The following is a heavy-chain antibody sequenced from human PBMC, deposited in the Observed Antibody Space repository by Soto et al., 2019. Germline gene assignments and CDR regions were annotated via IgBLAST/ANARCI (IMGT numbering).Heavy chain of an antibody. CDR3: AKAEVGAVYYYCYGMDV. CDR1: GFTFSSYA. D-gene: IGHD1-26*01. CDR2: ISGSGGST. J-gene: IGHJ6*02. Sequence: EVQLLESGGGLVQPGGSLRLSCAASGFTFSSYAMSWVRQAPGKGLEWVSAISGSGGSTYYADSVKGRFTISRDNSKNTLYLQMNSLRAEDAAVYYCAKAEVGAVYYYCYGMDVWGQGTTVTVSS. V-gene: IGHV3-23*01.